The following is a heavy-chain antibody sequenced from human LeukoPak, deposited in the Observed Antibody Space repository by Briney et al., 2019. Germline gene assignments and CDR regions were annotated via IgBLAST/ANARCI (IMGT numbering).Heavy chain of an antibody. Sequence: GESLKISCKGSGYTFTSYWIGWVRQMPGKGLEWMGIIYPGDSDTRYGPSFQGQVTISADKSISTAYLQWSSLKASDTAIYYCARTNMPAREGTYFDYWGQGTLVTVSS. V-gene: IGHV5-51*01. D-gene: IGHD6-6*01. CDR2: IYPGDSDT. J-gene: IGHJ4*02. CDR1: GYTFTSYW. CDR3: ARTNMPAREGTYFDY.